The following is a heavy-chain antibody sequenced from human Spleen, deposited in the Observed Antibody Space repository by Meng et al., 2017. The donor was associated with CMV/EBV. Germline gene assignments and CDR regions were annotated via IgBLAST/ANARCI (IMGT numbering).Heavy chain of an antibody. V-gene: IGHV1-2*02. CDR3: ARGLDSVPAGTPYYYYGMDV. CDR1: GYTFTGYY. Sequence: ASVKVSCKASGYTFTGYYMHWVRQAPGQGLEWMGWINPNSGGTNYAQKFQGRVTMTRDTSINTAHMELSRLRSDDTALYYCARGLDSVPAGTPYYYYGMDVWGQGTTVTVSS. D-gene: IGHD2-2*01. CDR2: INPNSGGT. J-gene: IGHJ6*02.